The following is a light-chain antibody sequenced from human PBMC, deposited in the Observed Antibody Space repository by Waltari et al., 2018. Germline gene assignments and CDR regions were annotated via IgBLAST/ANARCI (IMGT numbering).Light chain of an antibody. V-gene: IGLV2-14*03. CDR3: SSYTADTTRV. CDR2: DVN. J-gene: IGLJ3*02. Sequence: QSPLTQPASVSGSPGQSITISCPGTSSDVCRYNYVSWFQQLPAKAPKLMIYDVNHRPSGVSTRFSGSKSGNTASLTISGLQAEDEADYYCSSYTADTTRVFGGGTKLTVL. CDR1: SSDVCRYNY.